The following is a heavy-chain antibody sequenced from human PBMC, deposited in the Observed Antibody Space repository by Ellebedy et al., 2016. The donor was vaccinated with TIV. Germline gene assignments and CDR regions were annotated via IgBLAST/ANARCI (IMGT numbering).Heavy chain of an antibody. J-gene: IGHJ3*02. CDR3: ARALESTVTTNAFDI. V-gene: IGHV3-11*06. CDR1: GFRFSDHY. D-gene: IGHD4-17*01. CDR2: MSRISSYT. Sequence: GESLKISCAASGFRFSDHYMSWIRQAPGRGLEWVSYMSRISSYTRYVDSVKGRFNISRDDAKNSLYLQMNSLRAEETAVYYCARALESTVTTNAFDIWGQGTMVTVSS.